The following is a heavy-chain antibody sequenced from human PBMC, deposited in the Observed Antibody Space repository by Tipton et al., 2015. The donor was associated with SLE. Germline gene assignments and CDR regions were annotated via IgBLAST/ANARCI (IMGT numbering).Heavy chain of an antibody. Sequence: TLSLTCTVSGGSISTGAYYWGWIRQPPGKGMEWIGSMHHGGGTFCSPSLKSRVTISLDTSMNQFSLKLGSVTAADTAVYYCARDARYSSRRDFDSWGQGTLVTVSS. V-gene: IGHV4-39*07. CDR2: MHHGGGT. J-gene: IGHJ4*02. CDR3: ARDARYSSRRDFDS. D-gene: IGHD6-13*01. CDR1: GGSISTGAYY.